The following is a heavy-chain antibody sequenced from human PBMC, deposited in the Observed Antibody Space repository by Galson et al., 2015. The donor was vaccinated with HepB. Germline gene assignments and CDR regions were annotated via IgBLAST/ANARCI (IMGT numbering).Heavy chain of an antibody. Sequence: SLRLSCAASRFTFSSYAMSWVRQAPGKGLEWLSSISSSSGYIYYADSAKGRFTISRDNAKNSLYLQMNSLRAEDTAMYYCARASSGYSIVGYFDLWGRGTLVTVSS. D-gene: IGHD3-22*01. CDR2: ISSSSGYI. CDR3: ARASSGYSIVGYFDL. CDR1: RFTFSSYA. J-gene: IGHJ2*01. V-gene: IGHV3-21*01.